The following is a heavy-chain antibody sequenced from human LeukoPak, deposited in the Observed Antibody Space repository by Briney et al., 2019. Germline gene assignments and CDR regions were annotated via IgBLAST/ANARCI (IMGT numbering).Heavy chain of an antibody. V-gene: IGHV3-23*01. CDR3: ARSPTGGWEPAGC. CDR2: ITGGRST. D-gene: IGHD1-26*01. J-gene: IGHJ4*02. CDR1: GFTFSIYA. Sequence: GGSLRLSCAASGFTFSIYAMSWVRQAPGKGLEWVSGITGGRSTYYADSVKGRFTISRDNSKNTMSMEMNSLRAEDTAVYYCARSPTGGWEPAGCWGQGTLVTVSS.